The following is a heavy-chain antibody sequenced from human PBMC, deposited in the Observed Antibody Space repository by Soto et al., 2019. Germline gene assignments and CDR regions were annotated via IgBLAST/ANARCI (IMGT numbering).Heavy chain of an antibody. Sequence: GGSLRLSCAASGFNFSSYAMSWVRQAPGKGLEWVSAISGSGGSTYYADSVKGRFTISRDNSKNTLYLQMNSLRAEDTAVYYCAKDGPIAVAGWGWFDPWGQGTLVTVSS. J-gene: IGHJ5*02. D-gene: IGHD6-19*01. CDR1: GFNFSSYA. CDR2: ISGSGGST. V-gene: IGHV3-23*01. CDR3: AKDGPIAVAGWGWFDP.